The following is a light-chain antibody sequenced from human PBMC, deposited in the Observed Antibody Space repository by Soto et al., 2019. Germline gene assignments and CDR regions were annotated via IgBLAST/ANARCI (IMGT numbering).Light chain of an antibody. CDR1: QSVRTSD. Sequence: EIVLTQSPGTLSLSPGERATLSCRASQSVRTSDLAWYQQKPGQAPRLLIYGASSRATGIPDRFSGSGSGTDFTLIISRLEPEDFAVYYCQQYGNSPPHTFGQGTKLEIK. V-gene: IGKV3-20*01. J-gene: IGKJ2*01. CDR2: GAS. CDR3: QQYGNSPPHT.